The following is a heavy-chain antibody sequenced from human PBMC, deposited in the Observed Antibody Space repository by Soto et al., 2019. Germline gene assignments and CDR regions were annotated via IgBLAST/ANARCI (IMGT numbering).Heavy chain of an antibody. J-gene: IGHJ4*02. V-gene: IGHV1-69*02. Sequence: ASVKVSCKASGGTFSSYTISWVRQAPGQGLEWMGRIIPILGIANYAQKFQGRVTITADKSTCTAYMELSSLRSEDTAVYYCARSRSPGPGPAQLFDYWGQGTLVTVSS. D-gene: IGHD1-1*01. CDR3: ARSRSPGPGPAQLFDY. CDR1: GGTFSSYT. CDR2: IIPILGIA.